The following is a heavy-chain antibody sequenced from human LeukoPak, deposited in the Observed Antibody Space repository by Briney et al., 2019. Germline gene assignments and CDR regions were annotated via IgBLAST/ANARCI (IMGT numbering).Heavy chain of an antibody. CDR3: ARGGTGDSFSAFDI. V-gene: IGHV4-59*01. D-gene: IGHD7-27*01. CDR2: IYYSGST. CDR1: GGSISSYY. Sequence: SETLSLTYTVSGGSISSYYWSWIRQSPGKGLEWIGYIYYSGSTNYNPSLKSRVTISVDTSKNQFSLKLSSVTAADTAVYYCARGGTGDSFSAFDIWGQGTMVTVSS. J-gene: IGHJ3*02.